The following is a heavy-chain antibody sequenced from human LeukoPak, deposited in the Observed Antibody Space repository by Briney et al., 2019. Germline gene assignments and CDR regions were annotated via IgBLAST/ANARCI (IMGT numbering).Heavy chain of an antibody. D-gene: IGHD3-10*01. Sequence: GGSLRLSCAASGFTVSGNYMSWVRQAPGKGLEWVSVIYSGGSTYYADSVKGRFTISRDNSKNTLYLQMNSLRAEDTALYFCARDSISGGPGSDYQPPAHWGLGTLVTVSS. J-gene: IGHJ4*02. CDR3: ARDSISGGPGSDYQPPAH. V-gene: IGHV3-66*02. CDR2: IYSGGST. CDR1: GFTVSGNY.